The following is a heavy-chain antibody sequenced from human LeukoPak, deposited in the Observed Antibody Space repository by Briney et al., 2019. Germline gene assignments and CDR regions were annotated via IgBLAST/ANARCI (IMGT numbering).Heavy chain of an antibody. CDR2: INHRGST. CDR1: GGSFSDYS. J-gene: IGHJ4*02. CDR3: AAFAMDRGDYFFDY. Sequence: SETLSLTCALYGGSFSDYSYNWIRQPPGKGLEWIGEINHRGSTSSSPSLRSRTTISIDTSQNQFSLKLNSVTAADTAVYYCAAFAMDRGDYFFDYWDQGALVTASS. V-gene: IGHV4-34*01. D-gene: IGHD3-10*01.